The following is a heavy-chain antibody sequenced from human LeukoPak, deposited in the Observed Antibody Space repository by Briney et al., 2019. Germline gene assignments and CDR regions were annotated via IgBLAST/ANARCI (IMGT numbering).Heavy chain of an antibody. V-gene: IGHV1-8*01. D-gene: IGHD3-10*01. CDR1: GYTFTSYD. Sequence: ASVKVSCKASGYTFTSYDINWVRQATGQGPEWMGWMNPNSGNTGYAQKFQGRVTMTRNTSISTAYMELSSLRSEDTAVYYCARGVGIYYYMDVWGKGTTVTVSS. CDR3: ARGVGIYYYMDV. CDR2: MNPNSGNT. J-gene: IGHJ6*03.